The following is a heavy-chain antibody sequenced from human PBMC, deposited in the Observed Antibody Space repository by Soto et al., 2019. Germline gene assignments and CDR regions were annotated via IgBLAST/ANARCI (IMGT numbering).Heavy chain of an antibody. J-gene: IGHJ4*02. CDR3: AVLISSNGYDY. D-gene: IGHD2-8*01. CDR2: ISSSSSYI. V-gene: IGHV3-21*01. CDR1: GLTFSSYS. Sequence: GGSLRISCAASGLTFSSYSMNWVRQAPGKGLEWVSSISSSSSYIYYADSVKGRFTISRDNAKNSLYLQMNSLRAEDTAVYYCAVLISSNGYDYWGQGTLVTVSS.